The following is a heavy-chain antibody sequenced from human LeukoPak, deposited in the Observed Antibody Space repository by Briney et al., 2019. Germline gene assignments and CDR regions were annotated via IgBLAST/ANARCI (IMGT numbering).Heavy chain of an antibody. CDR3: ATRPSATDWGPFDL. J-gene: IGHJ1*01. CDR1: GLPFSRHV. Sequence: GGSPRLSCAASGLPFSRHVMHWVRQAPGGGLEWVAMIRSDGINNHYAGSVKGRFIISRDNSKRTVYLQMNSLRTEDTALYFCATRPSATDWGPFDLWGQGTLVTVSS. D-gene: IGHD3-9*01. V-gene: IGHV3-30*02. CDR2: IRSDGINN.